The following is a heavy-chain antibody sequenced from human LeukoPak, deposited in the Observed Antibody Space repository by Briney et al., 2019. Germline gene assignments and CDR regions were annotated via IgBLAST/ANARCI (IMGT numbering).Heavy chain of an antibody. V-gene: IGHV4-4*07. J-gene: IGHJ4*02. CDR3: GRAGGSGSYGNGIDY. CDR1: AGSISSYY. D-gene: IGHD6-19*01. CDR2: IYSSGST. Sequence: PSENLSLTCTVYAGSISSYYWSWIRQAAGKGLEWIGRIYSSGSTNYNTSFKSRVPMSVATSKNQFSLTLSSVTAADTAVYYCGRAGGSGSYGNGIDYWGQGTLVTVSP.